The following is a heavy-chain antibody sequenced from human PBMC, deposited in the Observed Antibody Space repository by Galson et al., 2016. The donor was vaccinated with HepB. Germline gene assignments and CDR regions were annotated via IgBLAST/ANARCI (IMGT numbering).Heavy chain of an antibody. Sequence: SETLSLTCAVSGGSISSSNYYWGWIRQPPGKSLEWIGSVFYTGATYYNGPLESRVTISIDTSNNEFFLKINSVTAADTAVYYCARHRALEISGSLNWFDPWGQGTLVIVSS. V-gene: IGHV4-39*01. D-gene: IGHD3-10*01. CDR2: VFYTGAT. J-gene: IGHJ5*02. CDR3: ARHRALEISGSLNWFDP. CDR1: GGSISSSNYY.